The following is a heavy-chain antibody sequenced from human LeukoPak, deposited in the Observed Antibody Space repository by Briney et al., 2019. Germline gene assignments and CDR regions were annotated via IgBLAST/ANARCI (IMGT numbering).Heavy chain of an antibody. V-gene: IGHV1-69*13. D-gene: IGHD3-10*01. CDR1: GGTFSSYA. Sequence: SVKVSCKASGGTFSSYAISWVRQAPGQGLEWMGGIIPIFGTANYAQKFQGRVTITADESTSTAYMELSSLRSEDTAVYYCARGRDYYGSGSYFNYYYYMDVWGKGTTVTISS. CDR3: ARGRDYYGSGSYFNYYYYMDV. J-gene: IGHJ6*03. CDR2: IIPIFGTA.